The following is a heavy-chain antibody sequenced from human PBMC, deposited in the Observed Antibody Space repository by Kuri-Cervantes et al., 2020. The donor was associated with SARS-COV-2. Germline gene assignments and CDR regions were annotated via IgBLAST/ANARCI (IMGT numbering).Heavy chain of an antibody. CDR3: ARGKQQLVPHYFDY. V-gene: IGHV3-30*04. Sequence: GGSLRLSCAASGFTFSSYAMHWVRQAPGKGPERVAVISYDGSNKYYADSVKGRFTISRDNSKNTLYLQMNSLRAEDTAVYYCARGKQQLVPHYFDYWGQGTLVTVSS. J-gene: IGHJ4*02. CDR1: GFTFSSYA. CDR2: ISYDGSNK. D-gene: IGHD6-13*01.